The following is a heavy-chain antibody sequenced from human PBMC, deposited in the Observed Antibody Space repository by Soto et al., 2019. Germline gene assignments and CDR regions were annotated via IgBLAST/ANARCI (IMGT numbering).Heavy chain of an antibody. CDR3: ARGYWVEGYGAGTYFDY. Sequence: EVQLVESGGGLVQPGGSLRLSCAASGLTVSSNYMSWVRQAPGKGLEWVSVIYSGTTTHYADSVKGRFTISRDSSKNTLYLQMNSLRAEYTAVYYCARGYWVEGYGAGTYFDYWGQGTLVTVSS. CDR1: GLTVSSNY. V-gene: IGHV3-66*01. CDR2: IYSGTTT. D-gene: IGHD3-16*01. J-gene: IGHJ4*02.